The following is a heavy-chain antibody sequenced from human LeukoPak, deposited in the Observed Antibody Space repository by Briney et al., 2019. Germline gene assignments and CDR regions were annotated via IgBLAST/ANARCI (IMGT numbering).Heavy chain of an antibody. Sequence: SPKPSSTASGYTFTGYYMHWVRHAPGQGLEWMGWINPNGGGTNYAQKFQGRITMTRDTSISTAYMELSRLRADDTAVYYCARDPPGRDSSVYKRQVLFDPWGQGTLVTVSS. J-gene: IGHJ5*02. V-gene: IGHV1-2*02. CDR3: ARDPPGRDSSVYKRQVLFDP. D-gene: IGHD3-22*01. CDR2: INPNGGGT. CDR1: GYTFTGYY.